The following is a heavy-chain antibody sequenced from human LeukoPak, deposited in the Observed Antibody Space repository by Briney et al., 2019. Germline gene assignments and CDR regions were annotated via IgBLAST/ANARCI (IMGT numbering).Heavy chain of an antibody. D-gene: IGHD3-10*01. CDR2: INYGGTT. V-gene: IGHV4-39*01. CDR1: GDSISSSDYY. Sequence: SETLSLTCTVSGDSISSSDYYWSWIRQPPGKELEWIASINYGGTTYYNPSHKSRVTISVDTSKNQFSLRLSSVTAADTAVYLCARYVVYGSGKYYFDYWGQGSLVTVSS. CDR3: ARYVVYGSGKYYFDY. J-gene: IGHJ4*02.